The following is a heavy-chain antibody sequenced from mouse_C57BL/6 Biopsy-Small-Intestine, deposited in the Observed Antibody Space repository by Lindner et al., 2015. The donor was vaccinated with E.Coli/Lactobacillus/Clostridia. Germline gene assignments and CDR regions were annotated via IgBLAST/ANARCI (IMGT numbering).Heavy chain of an antibody. D-gene: IGHD6-1*01. J-gene: IGHJ3*01. CDR1: GVVFSNYW. CDR2: IYPGDGDA. CDR3: AREKALGFAY. V-gene: IGHV1-80*01. Sequence: VQLQESGAELVKPGASVKISCKASGVVFSNYWVDWVKQRPGKGLEWIGQIYPGDGDAVYNGKFRGKATLTADRSSSTVYMQLSSLTSEDSAVYFCAREKALGFAYWGQGTLVTVSA.